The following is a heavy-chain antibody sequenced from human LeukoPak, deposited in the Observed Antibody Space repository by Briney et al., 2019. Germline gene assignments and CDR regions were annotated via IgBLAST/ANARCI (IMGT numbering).Heavy chain of an antibody. CDR3: ARASKGYSSGYGYYYYYMDV. V-gene: IGHV3-21*04. D-gene: IGHD5-18*01. J-gene: IGHJ6*03. CDR1: GFTFSTYS. CDR2: ISSSSSYI. Sequence: GGSLRLSCAASGFTFSTYSMNWVRQTPGKGLEWVSSISSSSSYIYYADSMKGRFSISRDNAKSSLYLQMNSLRAEDTAVYYCARASKGYSSGYGYYYYYMDVWGKGTTVTISS.